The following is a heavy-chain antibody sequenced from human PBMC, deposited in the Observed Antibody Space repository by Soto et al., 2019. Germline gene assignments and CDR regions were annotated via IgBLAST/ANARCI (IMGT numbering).Heavy chain of an antibody. J-gene: IGHJ5*02. CDR1: GYGFTRYA. D-gene: IGHD6-19*01. CDR3: AKDGALAGTPHNWFDP. Sequence: ASVKVCCKTSGYGFTRYAIHWVSQAHGQRIEWMGWINLSNDHTQYSQKFQGRVTISRDTSASTVYMELSSLRFDDTAVYYCAKDGALAGTPHNWFDPRGHGTLVTVS. CDR2: INLSNDHT. V-gene: IGHV1-3*01.